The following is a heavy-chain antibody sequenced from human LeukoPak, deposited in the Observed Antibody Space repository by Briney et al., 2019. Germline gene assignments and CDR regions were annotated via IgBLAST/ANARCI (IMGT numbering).Heavy chain of an antibody. V-gene: IGHV4-61*02. D-gene: IGHD5-18*01. Sequence: SETLSLTSAVSGGSIGRGSYYWGWIRQPAGKAPEWIGRIFSTGSTSYNPSLKSRVTILVDTSKNQFSLNLSSVTAADTAVYYCARDICGYNYGCFDSWGQGTLVTVSS. CDR2: IFSTGST. CDR1: GGSIGRGSYY. CDR3: ARDICGYNYGCFDS. J-gene: IGHJ4*02.